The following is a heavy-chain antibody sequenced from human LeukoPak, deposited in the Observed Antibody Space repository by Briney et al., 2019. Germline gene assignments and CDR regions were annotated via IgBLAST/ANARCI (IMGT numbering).Heavy chain of an antibody. V-gene: IGHV3-23*01. CDR1: GVTLSSYA. Sequence: GGSLRLSCAASGVTLSSYAMSWARQAPGKGLEWVSGISSSGSGGNTYYADSVKGRFTISRDSSKNTLFLHMNTLRAEDTAVYYCAKLAGSYYPVDYWGQGTLVTVSS. J-gene: IGHJ4*02. CDR3: AKLAGSYYPVDY. CDR2: ISSSGSGGNT. D-gene: IGHD3-10*01.